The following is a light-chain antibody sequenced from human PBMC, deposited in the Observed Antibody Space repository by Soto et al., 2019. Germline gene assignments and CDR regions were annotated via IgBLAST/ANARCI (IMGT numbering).Light chain of an antibody. V-gene: IGKV3-15*01. CDR2: GAS. J-gene: IGKJ1*01. Sequence: IVLTQSQATLSVPRSEIDTLXRRASQSVSSNLAWYQQKPGQAPRLLIYGASTRATGIPARFSGSGSGTEFTLTISSLQSEDFAVYYCQQYNNWPRTFGQGTKVDI. CDR1: QSVSSN. CDR3: QQYNNWPRT.